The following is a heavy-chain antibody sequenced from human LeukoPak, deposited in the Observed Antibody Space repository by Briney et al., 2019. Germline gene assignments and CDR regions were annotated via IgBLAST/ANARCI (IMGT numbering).Heavy chain of an antibody. CDR2: IYYNGST. CDR1: GGSISSSGYY. D-gene: IGHD3-3*01. J-gene: IGHJ4*02. Sequence: PSETLSLTCTVSGGSISSSGYYWGWIRQPPGKGLEWIGSIYYNGSTYYNPSLKSRVTISVDTSKNQFSLKLSSVTAADTAVYYCARGFLEWLLSYFDYWGQGTLVTVSS. V-gene: IGHV4-39*01. CDR3: ARGFLEWLLSYFDY.